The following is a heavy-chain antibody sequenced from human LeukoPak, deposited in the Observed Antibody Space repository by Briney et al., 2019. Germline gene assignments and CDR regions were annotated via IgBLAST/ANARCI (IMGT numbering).Heavy chain of an antibody. J-gene: IGHJ4*02. CDR2: IYRDGTT. Sequence: GGSLRLSCEASGFTLSTNFMTWVRQAPGKGMEWVAGIYRDGTTHYADPVKGRFTISRDSLRNTLDLQMNSLRAEDTAVYYCAKTGGPWDWGQGALVTVSS. CDR3: AKTGGPWD. V-gene: IGHV3-53*01. D-gene: IGHD7-27*01. CDR1: GFTLSTNF.